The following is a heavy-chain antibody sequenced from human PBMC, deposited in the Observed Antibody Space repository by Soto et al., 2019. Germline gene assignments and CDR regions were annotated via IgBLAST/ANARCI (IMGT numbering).Heavy chain of an antibody. V-gene: IGHV3-23*01. Sequence: EVQLLESGGGLVQPGGSLRLSCAASGFTFSSYAMSWVRQAPGKGLEWVSAISGSGGSTYYADSVKGRFTIFRDNSKNTQYLRIDSLRAEDTAVFYCAKEGDGFVPWGQGPLVTVSS. J-gene: IGHJ5*02. D-gene: IGHD3-10*01. CDR3: AKEGDGFVP. CDR1: GFTFSSYA. CDR2: ISGSGGST.